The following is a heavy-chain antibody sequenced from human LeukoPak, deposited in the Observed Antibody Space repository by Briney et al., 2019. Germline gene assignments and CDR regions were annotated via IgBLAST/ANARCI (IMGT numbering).Heavy chain of an antibody. J-gene: IGHJ4*02. D-gene: IGHD2-2*01. CDR2: IYYSGST. Sequence: SETLSLTCTVSGGSISSSSYYWGWIRQPPGKGLEWIGSIYYSGSTYYNPSLKSRVTISVDTSKNQFSLKLSSVTAADTAVYYCARGRCSSTSCYCDYWGQGTLVTVSS. CDR1: GGSISSSSYY. CDR3: ARGRCSSTSCYCDY. V-gene: IGHV4-39*01.